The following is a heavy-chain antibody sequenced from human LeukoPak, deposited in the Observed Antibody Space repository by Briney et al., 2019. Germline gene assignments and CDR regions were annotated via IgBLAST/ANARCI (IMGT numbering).Heavy chain of an antibody. J-gene: IGHJ4*02. CDR3: ARAPPYYDFWSGYYMGAYFDY. V-gene: IGHV4-61*02. Sequence: SETLSLTCTVSGGSISSGSYYWSWIRQPAGKGLEWIGRIYTSGSTNYNPSLKSRVTISVGTSKNQFSLKLSSVTAADTAVYYCARAPPYYDFWSGYYMGAYFDYWGQGTLDTVSS. CDR1: GGSISSGSYY. CDR2: IYTSGST. D-gene: IGHD3-3*01.